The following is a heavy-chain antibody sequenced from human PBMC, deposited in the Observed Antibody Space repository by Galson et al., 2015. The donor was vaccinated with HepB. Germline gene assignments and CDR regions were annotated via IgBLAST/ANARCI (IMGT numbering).Heavy chain of an antibody. CDR3: ARESTDYSSSWPDAFDI. Sequence: SVKVSCKASGYTFTTYALNWVRQAPGQGLEWMGWINTNTGNPTYAQGFTGRFVFSLDTSVSTAYLQISSLKAADAAVYYCARESTDYSSSWPDAFDIWGQGTMVTVSS. J-gene: IGHJ3*02. CDR2: INTNTGNP. V-gene: IGHV7-4-1*02. CDR1: GYTFTTYA. D-gene: IGHD6-13*01.